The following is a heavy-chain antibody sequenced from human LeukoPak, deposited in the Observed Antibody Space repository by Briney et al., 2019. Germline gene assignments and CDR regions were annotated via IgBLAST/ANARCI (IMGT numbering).Heavy chain of an antibody. CDR3: AKDWKYYEDMSGYYPTANFDY. J-gene: IGHJ4*02. V-gene: IGHV3-23*01. D-gene: IGHD3-22*01. CDR1: GFTFSNYA. Sequence: PGGSLRLSCAASGFTFSNYAMSWVRQAPGKGLDWVSVISGSGGRTSYADSVKGRITLSRDNVKNTVYLEMKSLRAEDTAVYYCAKDWKYYEDMSGYYPTANFDYWGQGTLVTVSS. CDR2: ISGSGGRT.